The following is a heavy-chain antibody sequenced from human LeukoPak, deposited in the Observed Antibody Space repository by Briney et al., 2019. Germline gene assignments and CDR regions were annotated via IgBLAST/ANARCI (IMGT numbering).Heavy chain of an antibody. J-gene: IGHJ4*02. CDR3: ANQDSTEYSYYFDF. D-gene: IGHD2/OR15-2a*01. V-gene: IGHV1-18*01. Sequence: ASVKVSCKASGYTFTSYGISWVRQAPGQGLEWMGWISAYNGNTNYAQKLQGRVTMTTDTSTSTAYMELRSLRSDDTAVYYCANQDSTEYSYYFDFWGQGTLVTVSS. CDR1: GYTFTSYG. CDR2: ISAYNGNT.